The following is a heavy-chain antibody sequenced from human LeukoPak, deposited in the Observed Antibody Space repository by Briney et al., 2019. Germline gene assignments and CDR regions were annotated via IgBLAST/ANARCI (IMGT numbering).Heavy chain of an antibody. CDR3: GRDMDV. V-gene: IGHV3-7*04. CDR1: GFTFSTYW. J-gene: IGHJ6*02. CDR2: INQDGGEK. Sequence: GGSLRLSCAASGFTFSTYWMSWVRQAPGKGLEWVANINQDGGEKHYVDSVRGRFTISRDSAKNSLYLQINSLRADDTAVYYCGRDMDVWGQGTTVTVSS.